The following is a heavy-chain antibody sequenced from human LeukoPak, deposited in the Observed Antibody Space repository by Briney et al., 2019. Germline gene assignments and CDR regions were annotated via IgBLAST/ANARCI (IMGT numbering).Heavy chain of an antibody. D-gene: IGHD6-13*01. V-gene: IGHV3-21*01. J-gene: IGHJ4*02. CDR2: ISSSSSYI. Sequence: GGSLRLSCAASGFTFSSYSMNWVRQAPGKGLEWVSSISSSSSYIYYADSVKGRFTISRDNSKNTLYLQMNSLRAEDTAVYYCAKDVRIAAAGTFDYWGQGTLVTVSS. CDR3: AKDVRIAAAGTFDY. CDR1: GFTFSSYS.